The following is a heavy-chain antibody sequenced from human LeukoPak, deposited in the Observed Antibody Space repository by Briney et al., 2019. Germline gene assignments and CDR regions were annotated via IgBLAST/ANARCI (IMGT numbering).Heavy chain of an antibody. CDR1: GGSFSGYY. J-gene: IGHJ4*02. CDR2: INHSGST. Sequence: SETLSLTSAVYGGSFSGYYWSWIRQPPGKGLEWIGEINHSGSTNYNPSLKSRVTISVDTSKNQFSLKLSSVTAANTAVYYCARRIWRWLQLIDYWGQGTLVTVSS. D-gene: IGHD5-24*01. V-gene: IGHV4-34*01. CDR3: ARRIWRWLQLIDY.